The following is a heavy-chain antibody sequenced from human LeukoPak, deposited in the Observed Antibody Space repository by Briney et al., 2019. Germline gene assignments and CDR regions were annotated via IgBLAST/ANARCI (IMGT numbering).Heavy chain of an antibody. J-gene: IGHJ4*02. CDR3: TRGIQLWYSDY. CDR1: GFTFGDYA. Sequence: GGSLRLSRTASGFTFGDYAMSWVRQAPGKGLEWVGFIRSKAYGGTTEYAASVKGRFTISRDDSKSIAYLQMNSLKTEDTAVYYCTRGIQLWYSDYWGQGTLVTVSS. D-gene: IGHD5-18*01. V-gene: IGHV3-49*04. CDR2: IRSKAYGGTT.